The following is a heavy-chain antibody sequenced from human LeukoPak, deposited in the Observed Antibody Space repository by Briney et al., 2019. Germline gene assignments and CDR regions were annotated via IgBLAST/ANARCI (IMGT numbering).Heavy chain of an antibody. CDR1: GYTFTDYY. CDR2: ISPKSGGP. CDR3: ARIEGAAAATSSLD. Sequence: GASVKVSCKACGYTFTDYYIHWVRQAPGQGLEWMGWISPKSGGPIYAQKFQGRVTMTRDTSITTVYMDLSSLRSDATAIYCCARIEGAAAATSSLDWGQGTLVTVSS. D-gene: IGHD6-13*01. J-gene: IGHJ4*02. V-gene: IGHV1-2*02.